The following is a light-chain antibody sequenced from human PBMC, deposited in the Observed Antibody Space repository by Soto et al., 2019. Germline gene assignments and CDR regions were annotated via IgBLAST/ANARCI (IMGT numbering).Light chain of an antibody. V-gene: IGKV1-5*01. CDR2: DAS. CDR3: QQSYTSPVT. CDR1: QSISFW. J-gene: IGKJ4*01. Sequence: DIQMTQSPSTLSASVGDRVTITCRASQSISFWLAWYQQKPGRAPNLLIYDASILESGVPSRFSGSRSGTEFTLTISSLQPDDFGTYYCQQSYTSPVTFGGGTKVDIK.